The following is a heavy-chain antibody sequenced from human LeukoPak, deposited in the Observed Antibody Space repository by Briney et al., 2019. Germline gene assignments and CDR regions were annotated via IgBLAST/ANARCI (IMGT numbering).Heavy chain of an antibody. J-gene: IGHJ4*02. CDR3: ARGGDRDY. Sequence: PGGSLRLSRAASGFTFSSYDMHWVRQVTGKRLEWVSAIGIAGDTYYLDSVKGRFTISRENAKNSLYLQMNSLRAGDTAVYYCARGGDRDYWGQGTLVTVSS. CDR1: GFTFSSYD. V-gene: IGHV3-13*04. CDR2: IGIAGDT.